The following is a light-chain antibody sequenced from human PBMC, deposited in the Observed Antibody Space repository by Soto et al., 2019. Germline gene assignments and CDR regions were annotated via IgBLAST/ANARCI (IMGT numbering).Light chain of an antibody. CDR2: DVS. Sequence: VSGSPGQSVTISCTGTSSDIGNYNYVSWYQQYPGKAPKLIIYDVSKRPSGIPDRFFGSKFGNTASLTISGLQAADEADYYCCSYAGSFIFVFGTGTKLTVL. J-gene: IGLJ1*01. V-gene: IGLV2-11*01. CDR1: SSDIGNYNY. CDR3: CSYAGSFIFV.